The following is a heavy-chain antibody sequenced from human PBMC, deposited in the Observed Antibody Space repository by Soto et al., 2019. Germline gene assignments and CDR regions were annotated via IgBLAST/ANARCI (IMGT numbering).Heavy chain of an antibody. D-gene: IGHD3-10*01. V-gene: IGHV3-30*03. CDR1: GFSFSSYG. CDR2: ISYDGTDE. J-gene: IGHJ4*02. Sequence: PGGSLRLSCAASGFSFSSYGMHWVRQAPGKGLEWVAMISYDGTDEYYADSVKGRFTISRDNSKNAEYLQMNSLRAEDTAVYYCAQPESAGTDKFDYLAQRTPVPVSS. CDR3: AQPESAGTDKFDY.